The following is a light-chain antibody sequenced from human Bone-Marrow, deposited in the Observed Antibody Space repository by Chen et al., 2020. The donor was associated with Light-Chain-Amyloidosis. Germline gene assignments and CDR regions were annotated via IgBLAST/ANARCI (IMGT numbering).Light chain of an antibody. Sequence: YEVTQPPSVSVSPGQTATITCSGDKLGDQYAWWYQQKPGQSPVLLIYQDDKRPSGIPERFPGCNAGNTATLAISGTQPADEADYCCQAWDSTTAYVVFDGGTKLTVL. V-gene: IGLV3-1*01. J-gene: IGLJ2*01. CDR3: QAWDSTTAYVV. CDR2: QDD. CDR1: KLGDQY.